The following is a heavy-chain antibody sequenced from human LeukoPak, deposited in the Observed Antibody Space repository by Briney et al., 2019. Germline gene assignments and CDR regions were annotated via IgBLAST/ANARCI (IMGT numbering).Heavy chain of an antibody. V-gene: IGHV4-34*01. Sequence: PSETLSLTCAVYGGSFSGYYWSWIRQPPGKGLEWIGEINHSVSTNYNPSLKIRVTISVDTSKTQFSLRLSSVPPADTAVYYCAXXXLGXCSSTSCRSGGYWGQGTLVTVSS. D-gene: IGHD2-2*01. CDR1: GGSFSGYY. CDR2: INHSVST. CDR3: AXXXLGXCSSTSCRSGGY. J-gene: IGHJ4*02.